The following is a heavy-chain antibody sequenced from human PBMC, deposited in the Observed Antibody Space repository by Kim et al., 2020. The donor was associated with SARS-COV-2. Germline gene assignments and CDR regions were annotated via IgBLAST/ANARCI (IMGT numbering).Heavy chain of an antibody. Sequence: SVKVSCKASGGTFSSYAISWVRQAPGQGLEWMGGIIPIFGTANYAQKFQGRVTITADESTSTAYMELSSLRSEDTAVYYCARVDRGDLNLYGMDVWGQGTTVTVSS. V-gene: IGHV1-69*13. CDR2: IIPIFGTA. D-gene: IGHD6-25*01. J-gene: IGHJ6*02. CDR1: GGTFSSYA. CDR3: ARVDRGDLNLYGMDV.